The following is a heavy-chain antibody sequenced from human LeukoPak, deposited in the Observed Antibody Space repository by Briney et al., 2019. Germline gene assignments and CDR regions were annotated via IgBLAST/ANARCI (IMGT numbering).Heavy chain of an antibody. D-gene: IGHD4-17*01. J-gene: IGHJ3*02. Sequence: SETLSLTCTVSGGSISSYYWSWIRQPPGKGLEWIGYFYYSGSTNYNPSLKSRVTISVDTSKNQFSLKLSSVTAADTAVYYCAREPDYGDYPDAFDIWGQGTMVTVSS. V-gene: IGHV4-59*01. CDR2: FYYSGST. CDR1: GGSISSYY. CDR3: AREPDYGDYPDAFDI.